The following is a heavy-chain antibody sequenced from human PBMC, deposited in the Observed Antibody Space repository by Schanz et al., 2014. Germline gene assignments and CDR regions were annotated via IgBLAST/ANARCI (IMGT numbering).Heavy chain of an antibody. Sequence: QVHLVQSGAEVKKPGSSVKVSCKASGYTFTDYGLSWVRQAPGQGLEWLGWIRPDNGHTTYSQKVRDRVIFTTDTSANTAYMELRSLRSDDTALYYCTRGGYSYALSAFDIWGQGTMVTVSS. CDR1: GYTFTDYG. CDR2: IRPDNGHT. J-gene: IGHJ3*02. CDR3: TRGGYSYALSAFDI. V-gene: IGHV1-18*01. D-gene: IGHD5-18*01.